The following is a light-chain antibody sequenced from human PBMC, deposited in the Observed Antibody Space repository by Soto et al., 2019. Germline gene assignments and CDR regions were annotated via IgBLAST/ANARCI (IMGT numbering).Light chain of an antibody. CDR2: DDS. Sequence: QSALTQPASVSGSPGQSITISCTGTSSDVGGYNYVSWYQQHPGRVPKVLIFDDSNRPSGVSNRFSGSKSGNSASLTISGLQAEDEADYYCSSYTSSSTLVVFGGGTKLTVL. CDR3: SSYTSSSTLVV. CDR1: SSDVGGYNY. V-gene: IGLV2-14*03. J-gene: IGLJ2*01.